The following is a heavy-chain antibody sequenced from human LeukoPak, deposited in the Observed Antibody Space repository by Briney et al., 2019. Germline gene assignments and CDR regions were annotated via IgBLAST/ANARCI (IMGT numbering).Heavy chain of an antibody. CDR1: GFTFSEYY. V-gene: IGHV3-11*01. Sequence: PGGSLRLSCAASGFTFSEYYMSWLGQAPGKGLEGVSYISSSGSTIYYADSVKGRFTIFRENAKKSLYLQMNSLRAENTAVYYCAGMVRAVSPAFDIWSQGTMVTVSS. D-gene: IGHD3-10*01. CDR3: AGMVRAVSPAFDI. CDR2: ISSSGSTI. J-gene: IGHJ3*02.